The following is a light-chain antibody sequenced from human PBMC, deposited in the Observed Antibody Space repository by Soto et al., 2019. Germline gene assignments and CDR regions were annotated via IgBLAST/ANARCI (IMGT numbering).Light chain of an antibody. CDR3: QQYDGWPPGYT. V-gene: IGKV3-15*01. CDR2: DAS. CDR1: QSVRTN. Sequence: EIEMTQSPVTLSVSPGERAILSCRASQSVRTNLAWYQQKLGQPPRLLIYDASTRATGIPARFSGSGSGTEFALSIISLQSEDFATYYCQQYDGWPPGYTFGEGTKLESK. J-gene: IGKJ2*01.